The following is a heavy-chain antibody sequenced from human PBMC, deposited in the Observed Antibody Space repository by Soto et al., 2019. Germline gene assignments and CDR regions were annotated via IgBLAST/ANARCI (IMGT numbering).Heavy chain of an antibody. J-gene: IGHJ5*02. CDR2: ISSSSSYI. Sequence: GSLRLSCAASGFTFSSYSMNWVRQAPGKGLEWVSSISSSSSYIYYADSVKGRFTISRDNAKNSLYLQMNSLRAEDTAVYYCARDPFCSGGSCYSLSPWGQGTLVTVS. CDR1: GFTFSSYS. D-gene: IGHD2-15*01. CDR3: ARDPFCSGGSCYSLSP. V-gene: IGHV3-21*01.